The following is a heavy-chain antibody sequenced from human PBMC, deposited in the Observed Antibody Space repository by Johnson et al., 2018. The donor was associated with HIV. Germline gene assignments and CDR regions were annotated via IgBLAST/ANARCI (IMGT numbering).Heavy chain of an antibody. J-gene: IGHJ3*02. D-gene: IGHD2-8*02. Sequence: VQLVESGGGLVQPGGSLRLSCAASGFTFSSYDMHWVRQATGKGLECVSAIGAAGDTYYADSVKGRFTISRENAKNSLYLQMNSLRPEDTALYYCARDRRGCAGDVCSNAFDIWGQGTMVTVSP. CDR2: IGAAGDT. CDR3: ARDRRGCAGDVCSNAFDI. V-gene: IGHV3-13*01. CDR1: GFTFSSYD.